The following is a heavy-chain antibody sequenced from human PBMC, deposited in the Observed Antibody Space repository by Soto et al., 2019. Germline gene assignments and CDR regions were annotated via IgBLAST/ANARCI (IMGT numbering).Heavy chain of an antibody. J-gene: IGHJ6*02. CDR3: ARGDATKIVVTTYYAMDV. D-gene: IGHD4-17*01. V-gene: IGHV1-69*13. Sequence: SVKVSCKASGGSLSNYGISWVRQAPGQGLEWMGGIIPVFGTANYAQKSQGRVTITADESTNIVYMDVTSLRSEDTAVYYCARGDATKIVVTTYYAMDVWGQGTTVTVSS. CDR2: IIPVFGTA. CDR1: GGSLSNYG.